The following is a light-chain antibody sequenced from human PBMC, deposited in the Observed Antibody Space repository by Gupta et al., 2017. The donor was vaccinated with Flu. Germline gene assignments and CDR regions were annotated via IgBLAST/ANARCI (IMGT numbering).Light chain of an antibody. J-gene: IGLJ3*02. CDR2: RNN. CDR3: AAWDDSLSGQGV. CDR1: SSNIGSNY. V-gene: IGLV1-47*01. Sequence: VTISCSGSSSNIGSNYVYWYQQLPGTAPNLLIYRNNQRPSGVPARVSGSKSGTSASLAISGLRSEDEADYYCAAWDDSLSGQGVFGGGTKLTVL.